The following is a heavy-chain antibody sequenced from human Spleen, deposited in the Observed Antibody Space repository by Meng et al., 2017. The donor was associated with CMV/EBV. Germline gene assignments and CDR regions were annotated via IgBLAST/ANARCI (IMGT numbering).Heavy chain of an antibody. D-gene: IGHD3-3*01. Sequence: ASVQVSCKASGYTFTSYGISWVRQAPGQGLEWMGWISAYNGNTNYAQKLQGRVTMNTDTSTSTAYMELRSLRSDDTAVYYCARFLRGYYDFWSGYDCMDVWGQGTTVTVSS. J-gene: IGHJ6*02. CDR2: ISAYNGNT. V-gene: IGHV1-18*01. CDR1: GYTFTSYG. CDR3: ARFLRGYYDFWSGYDCMDV.